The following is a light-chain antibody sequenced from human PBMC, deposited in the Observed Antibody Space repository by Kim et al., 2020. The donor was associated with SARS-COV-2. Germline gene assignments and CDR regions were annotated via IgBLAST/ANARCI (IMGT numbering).Light chain of an antibody. V-gene: IGLV3-21*03. CDR1: NIGTKY. J-gene: IGLJ2*01. Sequence: APGKTARISCGGNNIGTKYVHWYQQKPGQAPVLVVCDDSDRPSGIPERFSGSNSGNTATLTISRVEAGDEADYYCQVWDSSSDHVLFGGGTQLTVL. CDR3: QVWDSSSDHVL. CDR2: DDS.